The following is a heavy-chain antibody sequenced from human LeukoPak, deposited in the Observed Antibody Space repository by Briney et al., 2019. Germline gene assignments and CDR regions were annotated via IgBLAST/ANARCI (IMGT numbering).Heavy chain of an antibody. CDR1: GYTFTGYY. J-gene: IGHJ5*02. CDR2: INPNSGGT. CDR3: ARDGYCGGDCDWTWFDP. V-gene: IGHV1-2*02. D-gene: IGHD2-21*02. Sequence: ASVKVSCKASGYTFTGYYMHWVRQAPGQGLEWTGWINPNSGGTNYAQKFQGRVTMTRDTPISTAYMGLSRLRSDDTAVYYCARDGYCGGDCDWTWFDPWGQGTLVTVSS.